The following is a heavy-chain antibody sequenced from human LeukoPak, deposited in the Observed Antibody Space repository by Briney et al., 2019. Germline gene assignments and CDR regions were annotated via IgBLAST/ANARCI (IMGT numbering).Heavy chain of an antibody. CDR3: ARDRRTYTNFDY. D-gene: IGHD2-2*02. V-gene: IGHV3-7*01. Sequence: PGGSLRLSCAASGFTFSDYWMSWVRQAPGKGLEWVANIKQDGSEKYYAKSVRGRFTISRDNAKNSLYLQMNSLRAEDTALYYCARDRRTYTNFDYWGQGTLVTVSS. CDR2: IKQDGSEK. J-gene: IGHJ4*02. CDR1: GFTFSDYW.